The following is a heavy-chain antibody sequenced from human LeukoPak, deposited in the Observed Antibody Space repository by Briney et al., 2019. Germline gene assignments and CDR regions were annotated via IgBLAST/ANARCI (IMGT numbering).Heavy chain of an antibody. J-gene: IGHJ4*02. CDR2: SYYSGST. D-gene: IGHD6-19*01. CDR1: GGSISTYY. V-gene: IGHV4-59*01. CDR3: ARVGSGSFDF. Sequence: SETLSLTCSVSGGSISTYYWSWIRQPPGKGLEWIGYSYYSGSTNSNPSLKSRVTISVDTSKNQFSLKLNSVTAADTAVYYCARVGSGSFDFWGQGTLVTVSS.